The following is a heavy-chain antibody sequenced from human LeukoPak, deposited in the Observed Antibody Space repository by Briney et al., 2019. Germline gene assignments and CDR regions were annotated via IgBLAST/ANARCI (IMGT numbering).Heavy chain of an antibody. V-gene: IGHV3-64*01. D-gene: IGHD6-13*01. Sequence: PGGPLRLSCAASGFTFSAYIMYWVRQAPGKGLEHVSGITSDGATIYYANSVKGRFTISRDNSKNTLDLQMGSLRGEDMAVYYCARVGVGATAGHYYFDYWGQGTLVTVSS. J-gene: IGHJ4*02. CDR3: ARVGVGATAGHYYFDY. CDR2: ITSDGATI. CDR1: GFTFSAYI.